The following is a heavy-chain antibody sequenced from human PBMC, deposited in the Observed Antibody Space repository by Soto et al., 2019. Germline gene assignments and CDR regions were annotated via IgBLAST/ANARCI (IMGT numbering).Heavy chain of an antibody. CDR1: GGTFSSYA. CDR3: APDVDTAMATDS. CDR2: IIPIFGTA. V-gene: IGHV1-69*13. J-gene: IGHJ4*02. D-gene: IGHD5-18*01. Sequence: SVKVSCKASGGTFSSYAISWVRQAPGQGLEWMGGIIPIFGTANYAQKFQGRVTITADESTSTAYMELSSLRSEDTAVYYCAPDVDTAMATDSWGQGTLGTAPQ.